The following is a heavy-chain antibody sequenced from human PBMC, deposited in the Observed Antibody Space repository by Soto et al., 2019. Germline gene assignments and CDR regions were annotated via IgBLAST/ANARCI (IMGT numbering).Heavy chain of an antibody. CDR3: SRGTIVYFDTSLSGYGLDV. CDR1: GVSISSADFY. V-gene: IGHV4-30-4*01. D-gene: IGHD3-22*01. J-gene: IGHJ6*02. Sequence: QVRLQESGPGLVKPSQTLSLTCSVSGVSISSADFYWSWIRQPPGKALEWLGDMSYSGSTYYNPSLQSRITVSLDTSKNHFSLTLTSVTAADTAVYFCSRGTIVYFDTSLSGYGLDVWGQGTAVSVYS. CDR2: MSYSGST.